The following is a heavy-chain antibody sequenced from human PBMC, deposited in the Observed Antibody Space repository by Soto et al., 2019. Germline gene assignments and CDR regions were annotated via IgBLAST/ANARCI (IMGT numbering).Heavy chain of an antibody. CDR3: AGQGYYYYYGMEV. V-gene: IGHV4-59*08. CDR2: IYYSGST. J-gene: IGHJ6*02. Sequence: PGKGLEWIGYIYYSGSTYYNPSLKSRVTISVDTSKNQFSLKLSSVTAADTAVYYCAGQGYYYYYGMEVWGQGTTVTVSS.